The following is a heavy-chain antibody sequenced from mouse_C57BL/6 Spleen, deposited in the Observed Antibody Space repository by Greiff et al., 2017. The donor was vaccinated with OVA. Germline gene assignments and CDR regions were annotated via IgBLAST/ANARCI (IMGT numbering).Heavy chain of an antibody. CDR2: INPNNGGT. J-gene: IGHJ4*01. D-gene: IGHD1-1*01. CDR1: GYTFTDYN. Sequence: EVQLQQSGPELVKPGASVKISCTASGYTFTDYNMDWVKQSPGKSLEWIGDINPNNGGTIYTQKFKGKATLTVDTSSSTAYLQLRSLTSEDTAVYYCARSVYYCGSGFYAFDYWGQGTSVTVSA. V-gene: IGHV1-18*01. CDR3: ARSVYYCGSGFYAFDY.